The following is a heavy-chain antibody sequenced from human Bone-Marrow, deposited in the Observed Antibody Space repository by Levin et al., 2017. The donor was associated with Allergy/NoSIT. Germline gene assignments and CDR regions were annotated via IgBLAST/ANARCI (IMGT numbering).Heavy chain of an antibody. CDR3: VRDWTAYSGSYSLRGMDV. CDR2: ISSISRYI. CDR1: GFTFSSSG. Sequence: GGSLRLSCAASGFTFSSSGMNWIRQAPGKGLEWVSSISSISRYINYADSLKGRFTVSRDNAKNSLYLQMNSLRAEDTAVYYCVRDWTAYSGSYSLRGMDVWGQGTTVTVS. D-gene: IGHD1-26*01. V-gene: IGHV3-21*01. J-gene: IGHJ6*02.